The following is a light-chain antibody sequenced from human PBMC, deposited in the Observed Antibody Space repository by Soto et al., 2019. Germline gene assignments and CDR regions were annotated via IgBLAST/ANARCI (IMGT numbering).Light chain of an antibody. J-gene: IGLJ1*01. V-gene: IGLV2-8*01. Sequence: QSVLTQPPSASGSPGPSVTISCPGTSIDVGGYNYVSWYQQHPGKAPKIMIYEVNKRPSGVPDRFWGSKSGNTASLTISGLQAEDEAEYHCCSYAGTYYVFGTGTKVTVL. CDR3: CSYAGTYYV. CDR1: SIDVGGYNY. CDR2: EVN.